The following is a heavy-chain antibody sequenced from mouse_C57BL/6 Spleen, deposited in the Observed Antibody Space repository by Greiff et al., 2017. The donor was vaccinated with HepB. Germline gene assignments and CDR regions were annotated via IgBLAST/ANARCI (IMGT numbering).Heavy chain of an antibody. CDR1: GYTFTSYW. Sequence: VKLMESGAELVKPGASVKLSCKASGYTFTSYWMHWVKQRPGQGLEWIGMIHPNSGSTNYNEKFKSKATLTVDKSSSTAYMQLSSLTSEDSAVYYCARSNGGYFDVWGTGTTVTVSS. CDR2: IHPNSGST. J-gene: IGHJ1*03. D-gene: IGHD2-5*01. V-gene: IGHV1-64*01. CDR3: ARSNGGYFDV.